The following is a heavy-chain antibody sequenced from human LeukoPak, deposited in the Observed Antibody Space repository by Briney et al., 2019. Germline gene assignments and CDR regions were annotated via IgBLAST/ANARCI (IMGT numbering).Heavy chain of an antibody. J-gene: IGHJ4*02. CDR2: ISSDSSTI. CDR1: GFTFSNYA. CDR3: ARDEDAF. Sequence: GGSLRLSCAASGFTFSNYAMSWVRQAPGKGLEWVSYISSDSSTIYYVDSVKGRFTISRDNAKNSLYLQMNSLRDEDTAMYYCARDEDAFGGQGTLVTVSS. V-gene: IGHV3-48*02.